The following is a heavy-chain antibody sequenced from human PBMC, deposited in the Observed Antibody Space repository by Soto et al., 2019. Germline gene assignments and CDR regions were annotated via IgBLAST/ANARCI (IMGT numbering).Heavy chain of an antibody. V-gene: IGHV1-18*01. CDR1: GYTFTRYG. Sequence: ASVQVSCKASGYTFTRYGISWVRQAPGQGLEWMGWISAYNGNTNYAQKLQGRVTMTTDTSTSTAYMELRSLRSDDPAVYYCARVRRGVDYYYGMDVWGQGTTVTVSS. CDR3: ARVRRGVDYYYGMDV. CDR2: ISAYNGNT. J-gene: IGHJ6*02. D-gene: IGHD2-15*01.